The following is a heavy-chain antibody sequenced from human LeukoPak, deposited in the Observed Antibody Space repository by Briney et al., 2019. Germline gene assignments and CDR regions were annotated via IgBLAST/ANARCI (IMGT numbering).Heavy chain of an antibody. CDR3: ARDNVLKYSSGCDY. Sequence: GGSLRLSCAASGFTFSSYSMNWVRQAPGKGLEWVSSISSSSSYIYYADSVKGRFTISRDNAKNSLYLQMNSLRAEDTAVYYCARDNVLKYSSGCDYWGQGTLVTVSS. J-gene: IGHJ4*02. CDR2: ISSSSSYI. V-gene: IGHV3-21*01. D-gene: IGHD6-19*01. CDR1: GFTFSSYS.